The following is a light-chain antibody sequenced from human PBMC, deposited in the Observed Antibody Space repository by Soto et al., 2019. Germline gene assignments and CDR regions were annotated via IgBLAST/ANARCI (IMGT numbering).Light chain of an antibody. V-gene: IGKV1-5*03. CDR1: QTISSW. CDR2: KAS. J-gene: IGKJ1*01. CDR3: QQYDGDFLT. Sequence: DIQMTQSPSTLSGSVGDRVTITCRASQTISSWLAWYQQKPGKAPKLLIYKASTLKSGVPSRFSGSGSGTEFALTIGGLQPDDFATYYCQQYDGDFLTFGQGTKVDIK.